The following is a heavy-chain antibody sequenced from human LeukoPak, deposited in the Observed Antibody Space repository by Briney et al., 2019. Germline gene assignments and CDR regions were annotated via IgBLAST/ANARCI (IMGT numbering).Heavy chain of an antibody. CDR2: MNPNSGNT. V-gene: IGHV1-8*01. D-gene: IGHD6-13*01. CDR1: GYTFTSYD. Sequence: GASVKVSCKASGYTFTSYDINWVRQATGQGLEWMGWMNPNSGNTGYAQKFQGRVTMTRNTSISTAYMELSSLRSEDTAVYYCARVGSSSWYSYYWFDPWGQGTLVTVSS. CDR3: ARVGSSSWYSYYWFDP. J-gene: IGHJ5*02.